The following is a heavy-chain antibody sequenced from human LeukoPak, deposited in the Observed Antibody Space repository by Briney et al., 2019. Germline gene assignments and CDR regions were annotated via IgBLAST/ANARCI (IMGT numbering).Heavy chain of an antibody. J-gene: IGHJ4*02. CDR1: GGPISSYY. V-gene: IGHV4-59*01. CDR2: IYNSGST. CDR3: ASGDTAMGNVY. Sequence: PSETLSLTCTVSGGPISSYYWSWIRQPPGKGLEWIGYIYNSGSTNYNPSLKSRVTISVDTSKNQFSLKLSSVTAADAAVYYCASGDTAMGNVYWGQGTLVTVSS. D-gene: IGHD5-18*01.